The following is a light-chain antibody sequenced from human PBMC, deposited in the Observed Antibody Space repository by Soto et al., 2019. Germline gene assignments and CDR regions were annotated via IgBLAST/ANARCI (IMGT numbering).Light chain of an antibody. CDR2: DAS. CDR3: QQRGNWPS. J-gene: IGKJ4*01. CDR1: QSVSRY. V-gene: IGKV3-11*01. Sequence: IVMTQSPATLSVSPGERATLSCRASQSVSRYLAWYQQKPGQAPRLLIYDASNRATGIPARFSGSGSGTDFTLTISSLEPEDFALYYCQQRGNWPSFGGGTKVDIK.